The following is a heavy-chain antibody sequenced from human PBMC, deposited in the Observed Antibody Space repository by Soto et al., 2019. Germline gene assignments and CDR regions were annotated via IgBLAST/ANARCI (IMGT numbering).Heavy chain of an antibody. J-gene: IGHJ6*02. CDR1: GFTFSSYE. CDR2: ISSSRSTI. Sequence: EVQLVESGGGLVQPGGSLRLSCAASGFTFSSYEMNWVRQAQGKGLEWVSYISSSRSTIYYADSVKGRFTISRDNAKNSQYLRMNSLRAEDTAVYYCARDGGGVYCSSTSCYYYYGIDVWGQGNTVTVSS. CDR3: ARDGGGVYCSSTSCYYYYGIDV. D-gene: IGHD2-2*01. V-gene: IGHV3-48*03.